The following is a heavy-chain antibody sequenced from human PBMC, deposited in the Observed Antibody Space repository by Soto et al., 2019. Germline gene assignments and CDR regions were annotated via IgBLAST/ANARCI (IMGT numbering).Heavy chain of an antibody. CDR2: ISAYNGNT. Sequence: ASLKLSCKASGYTFTSYGISWVRQAPGQGLEWMGWISAYNGNTNYAQKLQGRVTMTTDTSTSTAYMELRSLRSDDTAVYYCAGNYYDSSGYGRGAFWGQGTMVTVSS. CDR1: GYTFTSYG. V-gene: IGHV1-18*01. J-gene: IGHJ3*01. D-gene: IGHD3-22*01. CDR3: AGNYYDSSGYGRGAF.